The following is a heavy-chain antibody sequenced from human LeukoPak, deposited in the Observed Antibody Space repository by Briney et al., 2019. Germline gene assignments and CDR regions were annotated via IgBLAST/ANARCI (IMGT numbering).Heavy chain of an antibody. J-gene: IGHJ4*02. V-gene: IGHV1-8*01. CDR1: GYTFTSYD. D-gene: IGHD4-17*01. CDR3: ARGVADFGDYHRDY. Sequence: ASVKVSCKASGYTFTSYDINWVRQATGQGLEWMGWMNPNSGNTGYAQKFQGRVTMTRNTSISTAYMELSSLRSEDTAVYYCARGVADFGDYHRDYWGQGTLVTVSS. CDR2: MNPNSGNT.